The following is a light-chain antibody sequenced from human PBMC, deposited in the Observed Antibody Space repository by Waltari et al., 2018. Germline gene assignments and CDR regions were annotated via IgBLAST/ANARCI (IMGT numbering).Light chain of an antibody. CDR1: SSDVGTYNL. CDR2: EDY. V-gene: IGLV2-23*01. J-gene: IGLJ3*02. Sequence: QSPLTQPASVSGSPGQSITISCTATSSDVGTYNLVSWYQQHPGKAPKLMIYEDYKRPSGVSNRFSGSKSGNTASLTISGLQAEDEADYYCCSYVSGDTWVFGGGTELAVL. CDR3: CSYVSGDTWV.